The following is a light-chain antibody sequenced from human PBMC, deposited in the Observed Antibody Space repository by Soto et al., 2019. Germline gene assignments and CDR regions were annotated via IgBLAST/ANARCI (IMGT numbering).Light chain of an antibody. V-gene: IGLV1-40*01. CDR2: GNS. CDR1: SSNIGAGYD. CDR3: PSYDSSMRVGV. Sequence: QSVLTQPPSVSGAPGQRVTISCTGSSSNIGAGYDVHWYQQLPGTAPKLLIYGNSNRPSGVPDRFSGSKSGTSASLAITGLQAADEAAYSCPSYDSSMRVGVFVGGTKLTVL. J-gene: IGLJ2*01.